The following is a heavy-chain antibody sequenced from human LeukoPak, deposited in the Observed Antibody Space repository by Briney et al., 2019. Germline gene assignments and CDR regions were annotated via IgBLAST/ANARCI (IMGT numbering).Heavy chain of an antibody. V-gene: IGHV4-30-2*01. Sequence: PSETLSLTCAVSGGSISSGGYSWSWIRQPPGKGLEWIGYIYHSGSTYYNPSLKSRVTISVDRSKNQFSLKLSSVTAADTAVYYCARGEPTPSYWGQGTLVTVSS. CDR1: GGSISSGGYS. D-gene: IGHD1-26*01. CDR3: ARGEPTPSY. CDR2: IYHSGST. J-gene: IGHJ4*02.